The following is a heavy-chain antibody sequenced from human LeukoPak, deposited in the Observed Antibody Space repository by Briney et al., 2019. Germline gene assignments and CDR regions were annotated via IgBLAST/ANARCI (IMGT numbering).Heavy chain of an antibody. CDR1: GGTFISYA. J-gene: IGHJ6*03. D-gene: IGHD2-8*02. CDR2: IIPILGIA. CDR3: ARIAGGAYPKGSYYMDV. Sequence: SVNVSFKSSGGTFISYAISWVRQAPGQGLEWMGRIIPILGIANYAQKFQGRVTITADKSTSTAYMELSSLRSEDTAVYYCARIAGGAYPKGSYYMDVWGRGTTVTVSS. V-gene: IGHV1-69*04.